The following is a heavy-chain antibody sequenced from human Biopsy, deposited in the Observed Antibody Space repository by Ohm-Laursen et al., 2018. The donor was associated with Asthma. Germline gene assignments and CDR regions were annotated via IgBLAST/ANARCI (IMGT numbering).Heavy chain of an antibody. Sequence: GASVKVSCNASGYTFIHFAIHWVRQAPGQRLEWMGWINAGDGNTKYSQKFQGRVTITRDTSASTAYMELRSLRSEDTAMYYCARTYYDFLTGQVNDAFALWGQGTMVTVSS. V-gene: IGHV1-3*01. CDR2: INAGDGNT. D-gene: IGHD3-9*01. J-gene: IGHJ3*01. CDR3: ARTYYDFLTGQVNDAFAL. CDR1: GYTFIHFA.